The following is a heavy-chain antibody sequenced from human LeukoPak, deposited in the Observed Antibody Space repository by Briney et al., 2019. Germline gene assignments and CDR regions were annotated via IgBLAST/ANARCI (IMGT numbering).Heavy chain of an antibody. CDR2: IDKSGAKT. Sequence: PGGSLRLSCAASGFTFSKYAMSWVRQVPGKGLEWVSTIDKSGAKTYYADSVKGRFTTSRDNSNSALYLQMNSLRAEDTAVYYCANSNYYDSSGYYNEDYWGQGTLVTVSS. CDR1: GFTFSKYA. J-gene: IGHJ4*02. CDR3: ANSNYYDSSGYYNEDY. D-gene: IGHD3-22*01. V-gene: IGHV3-23*01.